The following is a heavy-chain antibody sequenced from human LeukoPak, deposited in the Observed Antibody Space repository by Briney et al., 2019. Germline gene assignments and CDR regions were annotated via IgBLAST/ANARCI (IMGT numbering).Heavy chain of an antibody. Sequence: GSQRLSCPTSGFTVSRSYMSWVRQPPGKGLEWVSVVYSAGTTFYADSVKGRFTVSRDNSRNTLDLQMSSLRAEDTAVYYCTVLPEGVWGQGTTVTVSS. CDR3: TVLPEGV. J-gene: IGHJ6*02. CDR1: GFTVSRSY. D-gene: IGHD1-14*01. V-gene: IGHV3-53*01. CDR2: VYSAGTT.